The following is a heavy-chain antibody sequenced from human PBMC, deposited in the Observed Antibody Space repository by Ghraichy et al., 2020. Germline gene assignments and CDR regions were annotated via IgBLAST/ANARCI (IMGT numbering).Heavy chain of an antibody. CDR2: ITGSDFRT. J-gene: IGHJ3*02. CDR1: GFTFSTYA. CDR3: AKVQGFRHIVDVFDI. V-gene: IGHV3-23*01. D-gene: IGHD5-12*01. Sequence: ESLRLSCAASGFTFSTYAINWVRQPPGKGLEWVSAITGSDFRTFYADSVKGRFTISRDNYMNTVYLHMNSLRVDDTAVYYCAKVQGFRHIVDVFDIWGQGTMVTVSS.